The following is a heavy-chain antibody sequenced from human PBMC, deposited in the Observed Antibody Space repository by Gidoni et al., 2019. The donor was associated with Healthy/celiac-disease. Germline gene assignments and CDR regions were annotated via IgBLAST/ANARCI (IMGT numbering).Heavy chain of an antibody. Sequence: QVQLQESGPGLVKPSETLSLTCTVSGGSISSYYWSWIRQPPGKGLEWIGYIYYSGSTNYNPSLKSRVTISVDTSKNQFSLKLSSVTAADTAVYYCAREEAISPSRPKPDAFDIWGQGTMVTVSS. CDR3: AREEAISPSRPKPDAFDI. J-gene: IGHJ3*02. CDR1: GGSISSYY. CDR2: IYYSGST. D-gene: IGHD2-21*01. V-gene: IGHV4-59*01.